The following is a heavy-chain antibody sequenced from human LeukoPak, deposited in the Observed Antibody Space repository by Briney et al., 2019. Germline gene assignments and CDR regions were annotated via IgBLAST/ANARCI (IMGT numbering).Heavy chain of an antibody. CDR2: IYPVDSTT. V-gene: IGHV5-51*01. J-gene: IGHJ4*02. Sequence: GESLKISCKGSGYSFANYWIGWVRQMPGKGLEWMAIIYPVDSTTRYGPSFQGQVTISVDKSIATAYLQWSGLKASDTAVYYCAITQFITSFDYWSQGTLVTVSS. D-gene: IGHD3-16*02. CDR1: GYSFANYW. CDR3: AITQFITSFDY.